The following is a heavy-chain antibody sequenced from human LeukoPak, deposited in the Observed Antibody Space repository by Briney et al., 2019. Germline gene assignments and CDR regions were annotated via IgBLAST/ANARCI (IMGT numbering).Heavy chain of an antibody. CDR3: FFKQKTAYEILTGYYIS. CDR1: GYTFTSYD. D-gene: IGHD3-9*01. Sequence: ASVKVSCKASGYTFTSYDINGVRQATVQGLEWMGWVNANSGNTGYAQKFQGRVTMTRNPSISTDYMELSSLRSEDTAVYFFFFKQKTAYEILTGYYISWGQGTLVTVSS. CDR2: VNANSGNT. J-gene: IGHJ4*02. V-gene: IGHV1-8*01.